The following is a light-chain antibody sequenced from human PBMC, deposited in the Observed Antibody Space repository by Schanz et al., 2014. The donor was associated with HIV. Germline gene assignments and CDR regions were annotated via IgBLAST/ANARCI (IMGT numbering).Light chain of an antibody. Sequence: QSALTQPASVSGSPGQSITFSCTGTSSDVATYNYVSWYQQHPGKAPKLMIYDVSNRPSGVSNRFSGSKSGNTASLTVSGLQPEDEADYYCSSYAGSNWVFGGGTKLTVL. J-gene: IGLJ3*02. CDR2: DVS. V-gene: IGLV2-14*03. CDR3: SSYAGSNWV. CDR1: SSDVATYNY.